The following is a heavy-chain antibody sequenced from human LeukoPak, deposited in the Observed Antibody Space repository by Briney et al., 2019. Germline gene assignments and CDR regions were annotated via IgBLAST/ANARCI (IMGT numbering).Heavy chain of an antibody. V-gene: IGHV3-33*01. CDR2: IWYDGSNK. CDR3: ARDGDYYDSSGQGIYFDY. Sequence: GGSLRLSCAASGFTFSSYGMHWVRQAPGKGLEWVAVIWYDGSNKYYADSVKGRFTISRDNSKNTLYLQMNSLRAEDTAVYYCARDGDYYDSSGQGIYFDYWGQGTLVIVSS. J-gene: IGHJ4*02. CDR1: GFTFSSYG. D-gene: IGHD3-22*01.